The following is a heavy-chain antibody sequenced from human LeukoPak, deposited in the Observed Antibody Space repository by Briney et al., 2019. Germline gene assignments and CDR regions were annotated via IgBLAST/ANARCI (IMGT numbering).Heavy chain of an antibody. J-gene: IGHJ4*02. Sequence: PGGSLRLSCAAYGFTFSSYAMSWVRQAPGKGLEWVSAISGSGGSTYYADSVKGRFTISRDNSKNTLYLQMNSLRAEDTAVYYCAKDQEQWLVPTCFDYWGQGTLVTVSS. V-gene: IGHV3-23*01. D-gene: IGHD6-19*01. CDR3: AKDQEQWLVPTCFDY. CDR2: ISGSGGST. CDR1: GFTFSSYA.